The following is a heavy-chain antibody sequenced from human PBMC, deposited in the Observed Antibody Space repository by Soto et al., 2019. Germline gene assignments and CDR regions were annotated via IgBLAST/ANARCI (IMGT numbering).Heavy chain of an antibody. CDR2: IIGAGDDT. CDR1: GFRFSNYA. Sequence: PGGSLRLSCAASGFRFSNYAMSWVRQAPGKGLEWVSAIIGAGDDTFHADSVKGRLTISRDNSKNTLFLQMNSLRADDTALYYCVKGSATSRPYYFDYWGQGTLVTVSS. V-gene: IGHV3-23*01. J-gene: IGHJ4*02. CDR3: VKGSATSRPYYFDY.